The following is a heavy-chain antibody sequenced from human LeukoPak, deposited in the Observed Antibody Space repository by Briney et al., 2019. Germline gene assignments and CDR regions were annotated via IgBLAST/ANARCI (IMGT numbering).Heavy chain of an antibody. CDR1: GYSISSGYY. D-gene: IGHD1-14*01. Sequence: SETLSLTCAVSGYSISSGYYWGWIRQPPGKGLEWIGTLYQSGGTNYNPSLKNRVTISVDKSENQLSLKLTSVIAADTAVYYCARTGTGNYFVYWGQGTLVTVSS. CDR3: ARTGTGNYFVY. V-gene: IGHV4-38-2*01. CDR2: LYQSGGT. J-gene: IGHJ4*02.